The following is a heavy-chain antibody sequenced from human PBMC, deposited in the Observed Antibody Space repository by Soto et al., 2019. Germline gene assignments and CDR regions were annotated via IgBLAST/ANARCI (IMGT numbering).Heavy chain of an antibody. J-gene: IGHJ5*02. D-gene: IGHD5-12*01. V-gene: IGHV1-3*01. CDR2: INAGNGNT. Sequence: VASVKVSCKASGDTFTSYAMHCVRQAPGQRLEWMGWINAGNGNTKYSQKFQGRVTITRDTSASTAYVELSSLRSEDTAVYYCARDSSTMLTRPIATWGQGTLVTVSS. CDR1: GDTFTSYA. CDR3: ARDSSTMLTRPIAT.